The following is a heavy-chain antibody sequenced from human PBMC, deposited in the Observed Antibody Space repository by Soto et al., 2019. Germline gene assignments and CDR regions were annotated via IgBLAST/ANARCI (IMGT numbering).Heavy chain of an antibody. Sequence: QVQVVQSGAEVKKPGSSVKVSCKVSGGIFTNNAISWVRQAPGQGLECLGGVIPLSDTAYYARIFGSRLRFSADGATTTAYMELSGLTSADTAVYFCATGGHNDGYNFYHGMDVWGQGTTVTVS. CDR1: GGIFTNNA. CDR3: ATGGHNDGYNFYHGMDV. D-gene: IGHD5-18*01. CDR2: VIPLSDTA. V-gene: IGHV1-69*01. J-gene: IGHJ6*02.